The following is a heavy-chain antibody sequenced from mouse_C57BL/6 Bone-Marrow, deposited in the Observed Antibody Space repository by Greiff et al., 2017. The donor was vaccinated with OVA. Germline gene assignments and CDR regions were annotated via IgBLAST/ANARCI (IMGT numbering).Heavy chain of an antibody. D-gene: IGHD2-3*01. CDR3: ARSDCYYVKMGLDSAMDY. CDR1: GFTFSDYG. V-gene: IGHV5-17*01. Sequence: EVHLVESGGGLVKPGGSLKLSCAASGFTFSDYGMHWVRQAPEKGLEWVAYISSGSSTIYYADTVKGRFTISRDNAKNTLFLQMTSLRSEDTAMYYCARSDCYYVKMGLDSAMDYWGQGTSVTVSS. CDR2: ISSGSSTI. J-gene: IGHJ4*01.